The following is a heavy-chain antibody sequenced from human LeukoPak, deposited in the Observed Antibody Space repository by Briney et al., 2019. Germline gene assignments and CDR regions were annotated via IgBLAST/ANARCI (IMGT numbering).Heavy chain of an antibody. Sequence: GGSLRLSCAASGFTFSSYAMHWVRQAPGKGLEWVSVISSDGTNTYFADSVKGRFTISRDNSKKILSLQMPRLRPEDTAVYYCARVSIFGVVIPPDYWGRGALVTVSS. CDR3: ARVSIFGVVIPPDY. V-gene: IGHV3-30*01. CDR1: GFTFSSYA. J-gene: IGHJ4*02. CDR2: ISSDGTNT. D-gene: IGHD3-3*02.